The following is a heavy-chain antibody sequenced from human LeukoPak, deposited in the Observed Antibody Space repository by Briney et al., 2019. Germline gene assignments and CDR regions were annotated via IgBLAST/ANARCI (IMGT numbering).Heavy chain of an antibody. V-gene: IGHV3-21*01. CDR1: ESTFSSFP. D-gene: IGHD5/OR15-5a*01. Sequence: GGSLSLSCTPSESTFSSFPMSWVRQAPGRGLEWISSISSSGSLIYYADSLKGRFTVSRDNAKNSLYVQMNSLRAEDTALYYCAKIGVSGQWYFDLWGRGTLVTVSS. CDR2: ISSSGSLI. J-gene: IGHJ2*01. CDR3: AKIGVSGQWYFDL.